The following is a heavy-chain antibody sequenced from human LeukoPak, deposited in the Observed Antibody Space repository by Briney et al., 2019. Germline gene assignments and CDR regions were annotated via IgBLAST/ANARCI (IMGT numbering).Heavy chain of an antibody. D-gene: IGHD2-15*01. CDR2: ISYDGSNK. CDR1: GFTFSSYG. V-gene: IGHV3-30*18. Sequence: GGSLRLSCAASGFTFSSYGMHWVRQAPGKGLEWGAVISYDGSNKYYADSVKGRFTISRDNSKNTLYLQMNSLRAEDTAVYYCAKDSADIVVVVAARWNWFDPWGQGTLVTVSS. J-gene: IGHJ5*02. CDR3: AKDSADIVVVVAARWNWFDP.